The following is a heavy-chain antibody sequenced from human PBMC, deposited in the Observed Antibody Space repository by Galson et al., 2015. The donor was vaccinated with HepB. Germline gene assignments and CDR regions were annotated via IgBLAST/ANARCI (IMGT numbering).Heavy chain of an antibody. CDR3: ARANLIGIAGSFDL. D-gene: IGHD6-13*01. CDR1: GGTFSSYA. Sequence: SVKVSCKASGGTFSSYAVSWVRQAPGQGLQWIGGIIPIFGTGNYAQRFQGRVNITADELTSTVSMELSSLTPEDTALYYSARANLIGIAGSFDLWGQGTLVTVSS. V-gene: IGHV1-69*13. CDR2: IIPIFGTG. J-gene: IGHJ4*02.